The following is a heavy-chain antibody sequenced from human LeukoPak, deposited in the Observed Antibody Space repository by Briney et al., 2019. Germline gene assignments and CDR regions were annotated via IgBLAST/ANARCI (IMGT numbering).Heavy chain of an antibody. CDR2: ISYDGSNK. V-gene: IGHV3-30*18. Sequence: PGRSLRLSCAASGFTFSSYGMHWVRQAPGKGLDWVAVISYDGSNKYYADSVTGRFTVSRDNSKNTLFLHMNSLRAEDTAVYYCAKAAATDLYYYYFYGMDVWGQGTTVTVSS. D-gene: IGHD1-26*01. J-gene: IGHJ6*02. CDR1: GFTFSSYG. CDR3: AKAAATDLYYYYFYGMDV.